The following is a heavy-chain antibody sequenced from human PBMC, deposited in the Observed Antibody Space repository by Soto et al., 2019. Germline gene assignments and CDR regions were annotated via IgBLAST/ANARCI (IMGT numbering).Heavy chain of an antibody. Sequence: SETLSLTCTVSGGSISSSSYYWGWIRQPPGKGLEWIGYIYYSGSTYYNPSLKSRVTISVDTSKNQFSLKLSSVTAADTAVYYCARDSYGYFRYFDYWGQGTLVTVSS. CDR1: GGSISSSSYY. D-gene: IGHD5-18*01. CDR2: IYYSGST. J-gene: IGHJ4*02. V-gene: IGHV4-61*05. CDR3: ARDSYGYFRYFDY.